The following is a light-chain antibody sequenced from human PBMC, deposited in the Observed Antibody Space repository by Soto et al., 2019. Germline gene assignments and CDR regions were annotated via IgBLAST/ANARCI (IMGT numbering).Light chain of an antibody. V-gene: IGLV2-14*01. CDR2: DVS. CDR3: SSYTSSSTPCV. Sequence: QSALTQPASVSGSPGQSITISCTGTSSDVGGYNYVSWYQQHPGKAPKLMIYDVSNRPSGVSNRFSGSKSGNTASLTISGLRAEDEADYYCSSYTSSSTPCVFGGGTKLTVL. J-gene: IGLJ3*02. CDR1: SSDVGGYNY.